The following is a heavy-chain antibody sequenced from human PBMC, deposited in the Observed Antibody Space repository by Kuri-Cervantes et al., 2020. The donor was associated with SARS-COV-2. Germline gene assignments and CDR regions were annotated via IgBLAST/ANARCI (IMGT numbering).Heavy chain of an antibody. J-gene: IGHJ4*02. D-gene: IGHD2-2*01. CDR2: IYTSGST. V-gene: IGHV4-4*07. Sequence: ESLKISCTVSGGSISSYYWSWIRQPAGKGLEWIGRIYTSGSTNYNPSLKSRVTMSLDTSRNQFSLRLTSVTPADTAVYYCARATSFTSICYYFDSWGQGNLVTVSS. CDR3: ARATSFTSICYYFDS. CDR1: GGSISSYY.